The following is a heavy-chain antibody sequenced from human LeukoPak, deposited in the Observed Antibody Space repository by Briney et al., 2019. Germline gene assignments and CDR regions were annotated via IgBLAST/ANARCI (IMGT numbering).Heavy chain of an antibody. V-gene: IGHV1-24*01. J-gene: IGHJ4*02. CDR2: FDPEDGET. Sequence: ASVKVSCKVSGYTLTELSMHWVRQAPGKGLEWMGGFDPEDGETIYAQKFQGRVTMTEDTSTDTAYMELSSLRSEGTAVYYCATKYSSREGFDYWGQGTLVTVSS. D-gene: IGHD6-6*01. CDR3: ATKYSSREGFDY. CDR1: GYTLTELS.